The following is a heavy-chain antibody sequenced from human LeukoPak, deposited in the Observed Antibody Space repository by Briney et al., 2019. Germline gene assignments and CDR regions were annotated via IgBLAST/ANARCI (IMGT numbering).Heavy chain of an antibody. CDR1: GFTFSSYS. V-gene: IGHV3-21*04. D-gene: IGHD5-18*01. J-gene: IGHJ4*02. CDR3: ARDSSYRYSYGTNFDY. CDR2: ISSSSSYI. Sequence: GGSLRLSCAASGFTFSSYSMNWVRQAPGKGLEWVSSISSSSSYIYYADSVKGRFTISRDNAKNSLYLQMNSLRAEDTAVYYCARDSSYRYSYGTNFDYWGQGTLVTVSS.